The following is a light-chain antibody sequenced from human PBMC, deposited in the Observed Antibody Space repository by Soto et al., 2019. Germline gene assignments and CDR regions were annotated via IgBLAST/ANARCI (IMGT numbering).Light chain of an antibody. CDR1: QGINNY. J-gene: IGKJ5*01. Sequence: DIQLTQSPSFLSASVGDRVTITCRASQGINNYLAWYQQKAGKAPKLLIYAASTLQSGVPSRFSGSGSGTEFTLTISSLQPEDFATYYCQQVNSYPITFGQGTRLEI. CDR3: QQVNSYPIT. CDR2: AAS. V-gene: IGKV1-9*01.